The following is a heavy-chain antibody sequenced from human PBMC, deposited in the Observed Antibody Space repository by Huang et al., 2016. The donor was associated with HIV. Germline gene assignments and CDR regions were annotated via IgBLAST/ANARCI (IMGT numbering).Heavy chain of an antibody. CDR2: SYPGDSDT. J-gene: IGHJ3*02. D-gene: IGHD2-2*01. Sequence: EVQLVQSGAVVKKPGESLKISCKGSGYTFNGYWIGWVRQMPGKGLAWMGSSYPGDSDTTYSPSFQGQVTISADKSISTAYLQWSGLKASDTAMYYCARQGVGDFVVEPTGLGAFDIWGQGTMVTVSS. CDR3: ARQGVGDFVVEPTGLGAFDI. V-gene: IGHV5-51*01. CDR1: GYTFNGYW.